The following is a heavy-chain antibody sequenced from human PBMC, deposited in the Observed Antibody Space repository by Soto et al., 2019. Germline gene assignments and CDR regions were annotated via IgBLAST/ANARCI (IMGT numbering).Heavy chain of an antibody. CDR3: ARGPSSLTRFDY. Sequence: PGGSLRLSYADSGFTFSSYAMHWVRQAPGKGMEWVAVISYDGSNKYYADSVKGRFTISRDNSKNTLYLQMNSLRAEDTAVYYCARGPSSLTRFDYWGQGTLVTVSS. J-gene: IGHJ4*02. V-gene: IGHV3-30-3*01. CDR2: ISYDGSNK. CDR1: GFTFSSYA. D-gene: IGHD2-2*01.